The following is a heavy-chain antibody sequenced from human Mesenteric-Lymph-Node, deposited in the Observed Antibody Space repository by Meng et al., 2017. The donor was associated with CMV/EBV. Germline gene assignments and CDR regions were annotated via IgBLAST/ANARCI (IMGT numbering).Heavy chain of an antibody. J-gene: IGHJ5*02. CDR2: IGTAAGDT. CDR3: TRSNYCSSTSCYPYNWFDP. D-gene: IGHD2-2*01. V-gene: IGHV3-13*01. CDR1: GFTFSNYD. Sequence: GESLKISCAASGFTFSNYDMHWVRQATGKGLEWVSAIGTAAGDTYYPGSVKGRFTISRENAKNSLYLQMNSLKTEDTAVYYCTRSNYCSSTSCYPYNWFDPWGQGTLVTVSS.